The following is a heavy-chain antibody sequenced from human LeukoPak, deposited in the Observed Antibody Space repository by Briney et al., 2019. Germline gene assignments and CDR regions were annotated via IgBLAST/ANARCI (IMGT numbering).Heavy chain of an antibody. CDR2: ISGTGGTT. V-gene: IGHV3-23*01. J-gene: IGHJ4*02. Sequence: PGGSLRLSCAASGFTFSSYAMSWVRQAPGKGLEWALGISGTGGTTYYADFVKGRFTISRDNSKNTLYLQMNSLRAEDTAVYYCAKGHDFWSGYVYFDYWGQGTLVTVSS. CDR3: AKGHDFWSGYVYFDY. CDR1: GFTFSSYA. D-gene: IGHD3-3*01.